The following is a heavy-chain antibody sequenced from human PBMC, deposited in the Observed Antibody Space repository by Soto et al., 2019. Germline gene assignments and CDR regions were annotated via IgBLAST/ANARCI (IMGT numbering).Heavy chain of an antibody. D-gene: IGHD3-3*01. CDR2: MHYDGTT. Sequence: QVQLQESGPGLVLPSGTLSLTCGVSGDSITSRNWWAWVRQTPGKGLEWIGEMHYDGTTNYNPSLMSRVITSIDTTRNQFALRLKSLTAADTALYYCATQTISYCLDIWGQGTMVTVSS. CDR3: ATQTISYCLDI. CDR1: GDSITSRNW. J-gene: IGHJ6*02. V-gene: IGHV4-4*02.